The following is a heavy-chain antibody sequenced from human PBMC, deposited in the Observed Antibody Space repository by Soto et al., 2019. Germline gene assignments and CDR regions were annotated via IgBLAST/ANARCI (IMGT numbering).Heavy chain of an antibody. Sequence: GGSLRLSCAASGFTFSSYAMHWVRQAPGKGLEWVAVISYDGSNKYYADSVKGRFTISRDNSKNTLYLQMNSLRAEDTAVYYCARDLRSDYSISHWGQGTLVTVSS. CDR3: ARDLRSDYSISH. CDR2: ISYDGSNK. D-gene: IGHD4-4*01. CDR1: GFTFSSYA. J-gene: IGHJ4*02. V-gene: IGHV3-30-3*01.